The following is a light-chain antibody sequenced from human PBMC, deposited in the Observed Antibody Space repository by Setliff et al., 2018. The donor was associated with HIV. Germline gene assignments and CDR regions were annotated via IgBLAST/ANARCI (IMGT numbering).Light chain of an antibody. J-gene: IGLJ1*01. CDR1: SSDVGGYNY. CDR3: SSYTSSGTPV. V-gene: IGLV2-14*03. Sequence: QSVLAQPASVSGSPGQSITVSCTGTSSDVGGYNYVSWFPQHPGKAPKLMIYDVTNRPSGGSNRFSGSKSGNTASLTISGLPAEDEADYYCSSYTSSGTPVFGTGTKVTVL. CDR2: DVT.